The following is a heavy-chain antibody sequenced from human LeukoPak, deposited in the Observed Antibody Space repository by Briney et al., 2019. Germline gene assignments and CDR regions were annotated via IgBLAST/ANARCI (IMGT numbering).Heavy chain of an antibody. J-gene: IGHJ3*02. V-gene: IGHV3-23*01. CDR2: ISGSGGST. CDR1: GFTFSSYA. CDR3: AKDRVRWLQFLDAFDI. D-gene: IGHD5-24*01. Sequence: PGGSLRLSCAASGFTFSSYAMSWVRQAPGKGLEWVSAISGSGGSTYYADSVKGRFTISRDNSKNTLYLQMNSLRAEDTAVYYCAKDRVRWLQFLDAFDIWGQGTMVTVSS.